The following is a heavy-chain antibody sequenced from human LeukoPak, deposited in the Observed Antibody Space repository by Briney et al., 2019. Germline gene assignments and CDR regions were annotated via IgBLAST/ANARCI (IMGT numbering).Heavy chain of an antibody. V-gene: IGHV4-39*01. J-gene: IGHJ4*02. D-gene: IGHD3-9*01. CDR3: ERHEEGMYYDILTGEFDY. Sequence: SETLSLTCTVSGGSISSSSYYWGWIRQPPGKGLEWIGSIYYSGSTYYNPSLKSRVTISVDTSKNQFSLKLSSVTAADTAVYYCERHEEGMYYDILTGEFDYWGQGTLVTVSS. CDR1: GGSISSSSYY. CDR2: IYYSGST.